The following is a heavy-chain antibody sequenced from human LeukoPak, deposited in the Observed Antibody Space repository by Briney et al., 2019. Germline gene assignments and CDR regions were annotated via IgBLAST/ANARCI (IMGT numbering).Heavy chain of an antibody. CDR2: ISGSANTT. Sequence: QPGESLRLSCAASGFTFSSYAMSWVRQAPGKGLEWVSFISGSANTTQYADSVKGRFTISRDNSRDTVYLQMNSLRADDTAIYYCAILVEIWGKGSTVTVSS. J-gene: IGHJ6*04. CDR3: AILVEI. V-gene: IGHV3-23*01. CDR1: GFTFSSYA. D-gene: IGHD2/OR15-2a*01.